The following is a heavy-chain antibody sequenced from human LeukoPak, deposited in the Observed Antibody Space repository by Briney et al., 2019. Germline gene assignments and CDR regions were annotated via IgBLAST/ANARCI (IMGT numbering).Heavy chain of an antibody. V-gene: IGHV3-7*01. CDR3: ATSAHSSGND. CDR1: GFTFATYW. J-gene: IGHJ4*01. CDR2: INPDGSRK. Sequence: GGSLRLSCAVSGFTFATYWMSWVRQAPGKGLECVANINPDGSRKYYLDSVKGRFTISRDNAKNALYLEMNSLRAEDTALYYCATSAHSSGNDWGHGTLVTVSS. D-gene: IGHD3-22*01.